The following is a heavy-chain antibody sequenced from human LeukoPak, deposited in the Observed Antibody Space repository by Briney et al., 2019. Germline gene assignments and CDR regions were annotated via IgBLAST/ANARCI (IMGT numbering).Heavy chain of an antibody. Sequence: GASVKVSCKASGYTFTRYYMHWVRQAPGQGLEWMGRINPNSGGTNYAQKFQGRVTMTRDTSISTAYMELSRLRSDDTAVYYCARDIGAGAWGDFDYWGQGTLVTVSS. CDR1: GYTFTRYY. CDR3: ARDIGAGAWGDFDY. CDR2: INPNSGGT. V-gene: IGHV1-2*06. D-gene: IGHD1-26*01. J-gene: IGHJ4*02.